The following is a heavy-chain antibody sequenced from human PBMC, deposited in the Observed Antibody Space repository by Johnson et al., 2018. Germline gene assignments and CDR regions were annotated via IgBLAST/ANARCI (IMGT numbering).Heavy chain of an antibody. V-gene: IGHV3-21*01. CDR3: ARNYDYGDYYDYMDV. Sequence: EVQLVESGGGLVKPGGSLRLSCAASGFTFSSYSINWVRQAPGKGLEWVSSISSSTSYIYYADSVKGRFTISRDNAKNSLYLQMNSLRAEDTAVYYCARNYDYGDYYDYMDVWGKGTTVTVSS. J-gene: IGHJ6*03. CDR2: ISSSTSYI. CDR1: GFTFSSYS. D-gene: IGHD4-17*01.